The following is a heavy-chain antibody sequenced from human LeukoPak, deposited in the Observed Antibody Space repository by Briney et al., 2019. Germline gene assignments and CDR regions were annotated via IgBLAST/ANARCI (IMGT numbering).Heavy chain of an antibody. CDR1: GYTFTSYS. CDR2: INPNSGGT. D-gene: IGHD3-10*01. V-gene: IGHV1-2*02. J-gene: IGHJ4*02. CDR3: ARERSGSYYGY. Sequence: ASVKVSCKASGYTFTSYSIHWVRQAPGQGLEWMGWINPNSGGTNYAQKFQGRVTMTRDTSISTAYMELSRLRSDDTAVYYCARERSGSYYGYWGQGTLVTVSS.